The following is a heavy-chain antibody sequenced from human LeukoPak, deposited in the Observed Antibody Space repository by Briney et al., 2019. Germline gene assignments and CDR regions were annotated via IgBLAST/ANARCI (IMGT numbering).Heavy chain of an antibody. J-gene: IGHJ4*02. D-gene: IGHD2-15*01. CDR1: GGSFSGYY. CDR3: ASFYCSGGSCYSDY. Sequence: SETLSLTCAVYGGSFSGYYWSWIRQPPGKGLEWIGEINHSGSTNYNPSLKSRVTISVDTSKNQFSPKLSSVTAADTAVYYCASFYCSGGSCYSDYWGQGTLVTVSS. CDR2: INHSGST. V-gene: IGHV4-34*01.